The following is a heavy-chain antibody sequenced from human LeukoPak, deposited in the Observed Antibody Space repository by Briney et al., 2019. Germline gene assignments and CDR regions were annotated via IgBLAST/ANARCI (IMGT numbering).Heavy chain of an antibody. CDR1: GFTFSSYS. D-gene: IGHD3-3*01. J-gene: IGHJ6*02. CDR3: ASEHYDFWSGYGYGMDV. Sequence: GGSLRLSCEASGFTFSSYSMNWVRQAPGKGLEWVSSISSSSSYIYYADSVKGRFTISRDNAKNSLYLQMNSLRAEDTAVYYCASEHYDFWSGYGYGMDVWGQGTTVTVSS. CDR2: ISSSSSYI. V-gene: IGHV3-21*01.